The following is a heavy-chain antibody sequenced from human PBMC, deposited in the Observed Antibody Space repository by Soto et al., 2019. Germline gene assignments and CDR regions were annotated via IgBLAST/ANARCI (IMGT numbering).Heavy chain of an antibody. J-gene: IGHJ4*02. Sequence: ASVKVSCKASGYTFIDYFMHWVRQAPGQGLEWMGWINANSGDTSYAQNFQGRVTMTRDASVSTIYMDFSRLRSDDTAVYYYARQLDTTMVTDYWGQGTLVTVS. CDR1: GYTFIDYF. CDR3: ARQLDTTMVTDY. D-gene: IGHD5-18*01. V-gene: IGHV1-2*02. CDR2: INANSGDT.